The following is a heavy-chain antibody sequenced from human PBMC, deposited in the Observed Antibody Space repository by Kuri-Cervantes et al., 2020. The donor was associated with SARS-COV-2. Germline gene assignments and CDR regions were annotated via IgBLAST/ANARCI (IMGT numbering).Heavy chain of an antibody. CDR3: ARSTPFRRLVDISQGGAFDI. D-gene: IGHD3-22*01. J-gene: IGHJ3*02. Sequence: GGSLRLSCKASGYTFTGYYLHWVRQAPGQGLEWMGWINPNSGGTNYAQKFQGWVTMTRDTSISTVYMELSRLRSDDTAVYYCARSTPFRRLVDISQGGAFDIWGQGTMVTVS. CDR1: GYTFTGYY. CDR2: INPNSGGT. V-gene: IGHV1-2*04.